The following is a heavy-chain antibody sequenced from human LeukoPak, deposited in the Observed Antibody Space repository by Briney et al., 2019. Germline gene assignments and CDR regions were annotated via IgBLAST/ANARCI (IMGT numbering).Heavy chain of an antibody. Sequence: SETLSLTCTVSGYSISSGYYWGWIRQPPGKGLEWVGSIYHGGSTYYNPSLKSRVTISVDTSKNQFSLKLSSVTAADTAVYYCSRAKPEDIVVVPAAMYDYWGQGTLVTVSS. CDR3: SRAKPEDIVVVPAAMYDY. CDR2: IYHGGST. J-gene: IGHJ4*02. D-gene: IGHD2-2*01. V-gene: IGHV4-38-2*02. CDR1: GYSISSGYY.